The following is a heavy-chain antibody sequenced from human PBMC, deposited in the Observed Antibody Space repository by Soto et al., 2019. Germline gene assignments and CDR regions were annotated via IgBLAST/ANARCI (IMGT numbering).Heavy chain of an antibody. Sequence: PGRSPRLSCAAPGFTLSNARMNWVRQAPGKGLEWVAVISYDGSNKYYADSVKGRFTISRDNSKNTLYLQMNSLRAEDTAVYYCAKDYYDSSYFDYWGQGT. D-gene: IGHD3-22*01. CDR1: GFTLSNAR. CDR2: ISYDGSNK. J-gene: IGHJ4*02. CDR3: AKDYYDSSYFDY. V-gene: IGHV3-30*18.